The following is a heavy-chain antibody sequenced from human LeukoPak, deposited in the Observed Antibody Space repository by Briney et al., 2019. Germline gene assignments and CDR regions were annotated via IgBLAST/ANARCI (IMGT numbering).Heavy chain of an antibody. V-gene: IGHV4-30-4*08. Sequence: SQTLSLTCTVSGGSISSGDYYWSWIRQPPGKGLEWIGEINHSGSTNYNPSLKSRVTISVDTSKNQFSLKLGSVTAADTAVYYCARGLYYYDSSGYRYFQHWGQGTLVTVSS. J-gene: IGHJ1*01. CDR2: INHSGST. CDR1: GGSISSGDYY. D-gene: IGHD3-22*01. CDR3: ARGLYYYDSSGYRYFQH.